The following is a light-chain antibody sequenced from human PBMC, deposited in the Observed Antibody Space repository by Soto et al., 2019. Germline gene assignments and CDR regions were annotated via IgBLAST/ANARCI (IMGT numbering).Light chain of an antibody. J-gene: IGLJ1*01. CDR2: DVS. V-gene: IGLV2-11*01. Sequence: QSVLTQPRSVSGSPGQSVTMSCTGTSSDVGAYNYVSWYQQHPGKAPKLMIYDVSKRPSGVPDRFSGSKSGNTDSLTISGLQAEDEADYYCCSYGGSYTYVFGTGTKLTVL. CDR3: CSYGGSYTYV. CDR1: SSDVGAYNY.